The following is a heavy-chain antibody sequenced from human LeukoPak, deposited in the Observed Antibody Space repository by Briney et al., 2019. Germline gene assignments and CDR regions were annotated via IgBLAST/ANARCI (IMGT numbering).Heavy chain of an antibody. V-gene: IGHV1-18*01. Sequence: GASVKVSCKASGYTFTSYGISWVRQAPGQWLEWMGWISAYNGNTNYAQKLQGRVTMTTDTSTSTAYMELSSLRSEDTAVYYCARDLHDSSGYPTYFDYWGQGTLVTVSS. D-gene: IGHD3-22*01. CDR2: ISAYNGNT. J-gene: IGHJ4*02. CDR3: ARDLHDSSGYPTYFDY. CDR1: GYTFTSYG.